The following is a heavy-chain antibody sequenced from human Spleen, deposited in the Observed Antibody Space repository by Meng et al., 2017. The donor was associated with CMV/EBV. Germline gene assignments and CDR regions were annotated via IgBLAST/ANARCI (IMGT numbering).Heavy chain of an antibody. CDR3: ARSGISPWVAFDP. V-gene: IGHV4-39*07. J-gene: IGHJ5*02. D-gene: IGHD1-26*01. CDR2: IYYSGST. CDR1: GGSISSSSYY. Sequence: SETLSLTCTVSGGSISSSSYYWGWIRQPPGKGLEWIGSIYYSGSTYYNPSLKSRVTISVDTSKNQFSLKLSSVTAADTAVYYCARSGISPWVAFDPWGQGTLVTVSS.